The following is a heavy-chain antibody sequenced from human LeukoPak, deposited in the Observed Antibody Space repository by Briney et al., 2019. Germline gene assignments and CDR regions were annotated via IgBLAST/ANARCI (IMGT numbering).Heavy chain of an antibody. J-gene: IGHJ4*02. Sequence: PGGSLRLSCAASGFTVSSNYMSWVRQAPGKGLEWVSVIYSGGSTYYADFVKGRFTISRDNSKNTLYLQMNSLRAEDTAVYYCASSPRGISSSWFFDYWGQGTLVTVSS. CDR1: GFTVSSNY. D-gene: IGHD6-13*01. CDR3: ASSPRGISSSWFFDY. V-gene: IGHV3-66*01. CDR2: IYSGGST.